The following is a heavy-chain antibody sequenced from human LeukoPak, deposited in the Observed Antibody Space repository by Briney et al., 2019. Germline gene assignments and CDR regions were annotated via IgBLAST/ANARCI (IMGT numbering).Heavy chain of an antibody. CDR3: ARRASSGWNYYYYMDV. V-gene: IGHV4-34*01. Sequence: SETLSLTCAVYGGSFSGYYWSWIRQPPGKGLEWIGEINHSGSTNYNPSLKSRVTISVDTSKNQFTLKLSSVTAADTAVYYCARRASSGWNYYYYMDVWGKGTTVTISS. CDR2: INHSGST. D-gene: IGHD6-19*01. CDR1: GGSFSGYY. J-gene: IGHJ6*03.